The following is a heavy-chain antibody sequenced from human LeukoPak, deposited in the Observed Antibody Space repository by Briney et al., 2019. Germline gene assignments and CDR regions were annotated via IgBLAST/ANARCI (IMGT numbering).Heavy chain of an antibody. J-gene: IGHJ4*02. D-gene: IGHD6-13*01. CDR1: GFTFSSYG. CDR3: AQIAAATLKPIDY. CDR2: ISGSGGST. Sequence: PGGSLRLSCAASGFTFSSYGMSWVRQAPGKGLEWVSAISGSGGSTYYADSVKGRFTISRDNSKNTLYLQMNSLRAEDTAVYYCAQIAAATLKPIDYWGQGTLVTVSS. V-gene: IGHV3-23*01.